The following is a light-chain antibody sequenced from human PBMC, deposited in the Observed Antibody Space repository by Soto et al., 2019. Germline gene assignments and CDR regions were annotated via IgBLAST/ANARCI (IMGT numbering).Light chain of an antibody. V-gene: IGKV3-20*01. CDR2: GAS. CDR1: QSVSSNN. CDR3: QQYNNWPPT. Sequence: EIVLTQSPGTLSLSPGERATLSCRASQSVSSNNLAWYQQRPGQAPRVVIYGASTRATGIPERFSGIGSGTDFTLTISRLQPEDFAVYYCQQYNNWPPTFGQGTKVDNK. J-gene: IGKJ1*01.